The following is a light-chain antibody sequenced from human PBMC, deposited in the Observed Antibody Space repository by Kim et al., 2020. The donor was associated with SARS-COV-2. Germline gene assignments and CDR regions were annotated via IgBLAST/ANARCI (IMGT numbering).Light chain of an antibody. CDR1: SNDVGGYDY. J-gene: IGLJ1*01. CDR3: CSYAGTYSYV. CDR2: DVF. Sequence: QSALTQPASVSGSPGQSITISCTGSSNDVGGYDYVSWYQQLPGKAPKLMLYDVFKRPSGVPDRFSGSKSGTTTSLTISGLQAEDEADYYCCSYAGTYSYVFGTGTKVTVL. V-gene: IGLV2-11*01.